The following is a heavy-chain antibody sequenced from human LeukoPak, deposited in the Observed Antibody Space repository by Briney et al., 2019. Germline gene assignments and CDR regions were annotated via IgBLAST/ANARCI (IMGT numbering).Heavy chain of an antibody. V-gene: IGHV4-34*01. CDR3: AREYYYGSGSYGRVDY. Sequence: PSETLSLTCAVYGGSFSGYYWSWIRQPPGKGLEWIGEINHSGSTNYNPSLKSRVTISVDTSKNQFSLKLSSVTAADTAVYYCAREYYYGSGSYGRVDYWGQGTLVTVSS. D-gene: IGHD3-10*01. CDR1: GGSFSGYY. J-gene: IGHJ4*02. CDR2: INHSGST.